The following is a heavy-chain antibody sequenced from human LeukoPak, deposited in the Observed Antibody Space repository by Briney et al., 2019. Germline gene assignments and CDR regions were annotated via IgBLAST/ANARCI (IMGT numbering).Heavy chain of an antibody. J-gene: IGHJ4*02. D-gene: IGHD5-18*01. CDR2: IYYSGTT. CDR3: ARNQYSYGYDY. V-gene: IGHV4-59*12. CDR1: GGSISSYY. Sequence: SETLSLTCTVSGGSISSYYWSWIRQPPGKGLEWIAYIYYSGTTNYNPSLKSRVTISVDKSKNQFSLKLSSVTAADTAVYYCARNQYSYGYDYWGQGTLVTVSS.